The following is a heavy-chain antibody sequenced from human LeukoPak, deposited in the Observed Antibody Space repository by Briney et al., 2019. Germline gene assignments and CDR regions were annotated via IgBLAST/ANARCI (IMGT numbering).Heavy chain of an antibody. J-gene: IGHJ4*02. CDR3: AKKGYRGYSYGHIDY. V-gene: IGHV3-30*18. CDR2: ISYDGSNK. D-gene: IGHD5-18*01. CDR1: GFTFSSYG. Sequence: PGGSLRLSCAASGFTFSSYGMHWVRQAPGKGLEWVAVISYDGSNKYYADSVKGRFTISRDNSKNTLYLQMNSLRAEDTAVYYCAKKGYRGYSYGHIDYWGQGTLVTVSS.